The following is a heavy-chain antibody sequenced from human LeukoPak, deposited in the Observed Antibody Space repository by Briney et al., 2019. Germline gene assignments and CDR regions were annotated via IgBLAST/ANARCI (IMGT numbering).Heavy chain of an antibody. CDR1: GGSFSGYY. CDR3: ARGWIQLGYFDY. J-gene: IGHJ4*02. Sequence: SETQSLTCAVYGGSFSGYYWSWIRQPPGKGLEWIGEINHSGSTNYNPSLKSRVTISVDTSKNQFSLKLSSVTAADTAVYYCARGWIQLGYFDYWGQGTLVTVSS. V-gene: IGHV4-34*01. D-gene: IGHD5-18*01. CDR2: INHSGST.